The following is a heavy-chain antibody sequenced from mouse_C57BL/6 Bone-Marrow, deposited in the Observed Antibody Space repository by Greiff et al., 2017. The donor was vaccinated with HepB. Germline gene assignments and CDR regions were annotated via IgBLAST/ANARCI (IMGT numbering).Heavy chain of an antibody. J-gene: IGHJ1*03. CDR2: IYIGNGYT. D-gene: IGHD1-1*01. CDR3: ARYSYGSSYAYWYFDV. CDR1: GYTFTSYG. Sequence: VQLQQSGAELVRPGSSVKMSCKTSGYTFTSYGINWVKQRPGQGLEWIGYIYIGNGYTEYNEKFKGKATLTSDTSSSTAYMQLSSLTSEDSAIYFCARYSYGSSYAYWYFDVWGTGTTVTVSS. V-gene: IGHV1-58*01.